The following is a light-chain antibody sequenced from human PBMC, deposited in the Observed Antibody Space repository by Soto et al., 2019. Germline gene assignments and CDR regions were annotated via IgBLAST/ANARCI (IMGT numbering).Light chain of an antibody. CDR1: QSSSAY. CDR3: QESYSTPSVT. V-gene: IGKV1-39*01. CDR2: AAS. Sequence: DIPMTQPPSSMSASVGDRVTITCRASQSSSAYLNWYQQKPGKAPKLLIYAASSLQSGVPSRFSGSGSGTDFTLTISSLQPEDFATYYCQESYSTPSVTFGPGTKVDIK. J-gene: IGKJ3*01.